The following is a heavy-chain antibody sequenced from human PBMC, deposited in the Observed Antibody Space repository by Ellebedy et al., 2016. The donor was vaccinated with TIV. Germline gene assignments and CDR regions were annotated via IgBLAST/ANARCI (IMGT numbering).Heavy chain of an antibody. Sequence: MPSETLSLTCTVSGGSISSYYWSWIRQPPGKGLEWIGYIYYSGSTNYNPSLKSRVTISVHTSKNQFSLKLRSVTAADTAVYYCARGPRRGVPNRFDPWGQGTLVTVSS. J-gene: IGHJ5*02. CDR1: GGSISSYY. CDR2: IYYSGST. D-gene: IGHD3-10*01. CDR3: ARGPRRGVPNRFDP. V-gene: IGHV4-59*08.